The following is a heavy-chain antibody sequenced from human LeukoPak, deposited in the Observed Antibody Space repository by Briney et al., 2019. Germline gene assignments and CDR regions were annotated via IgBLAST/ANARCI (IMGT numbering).Heavy chain of an antibody. Sequence: PSETLSLTCSVSGGSVSSYYWSWIRQPPGKGLEWIGYIYYSGSTNYNPSLKSRVTISVDTSKNQFSLKLNSITTADTAVYYCARVRLSGTYLDAFDIWGQGTMVTVSS. J-gene: IGHJ3*02. CDR1: GGSVSSYY. CDR3: ARVRLSGTYLDAFDI. V-gene: IGHV4-59*02. CDR2: IYYSGST. D-gene: IGHD1-26*01.